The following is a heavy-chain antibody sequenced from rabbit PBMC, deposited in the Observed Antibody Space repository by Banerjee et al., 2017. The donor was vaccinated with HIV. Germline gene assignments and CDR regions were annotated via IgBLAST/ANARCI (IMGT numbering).Heavy chain of an antibody. V-gene: IGHV1S45*01. CDR1: GFSLSNKYV. Sequence: QEQLEESGGDLVKPEGSLTLTCTASGFSLSNKYVMCWVRQAPGKGLEWIACIYASSGRTYYASWVNGRFTISSHNAQNTLYLQLNSLTAADTATYFCARAVNTGWGGLWGQGTLVTVS. D-gene: IGHD4-1*01. CDR2: IYASSGRT. CDR3: ARAVNTGWGGL. J-gene: IGHJ4*01.